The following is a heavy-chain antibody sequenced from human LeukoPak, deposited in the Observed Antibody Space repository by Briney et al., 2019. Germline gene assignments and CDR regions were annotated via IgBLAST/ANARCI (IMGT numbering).Heavy chain of an antibody. CDR2: ISGGGGTI. D-gene: IGHD2-21*02. V-gene: IGHV3-23*01. Sequence: PGGSLRLSCAASGFTFSNYAMSWVRQAPGKGLEWASEISGGGGTIYYADSVEGRFTISRDNSKNTLYLQMNSLRAEDTAIYYCAKNYVVVTATSDYFDHWGQGTLVTVSS. CDR1: GFTFSNYA. J-gene: IGHJ4*02. CDR3: AKNYVVVTATSDYFDH.